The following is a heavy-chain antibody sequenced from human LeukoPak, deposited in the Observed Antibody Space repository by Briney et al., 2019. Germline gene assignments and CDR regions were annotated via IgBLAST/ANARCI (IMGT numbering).Heavy chain of an antibody. CDR1: GYTFTELC. D-gene: IGHD2-2*01. V-gene: IGHV1-24*01. CDR3: ATDPGETVPAAKVPRGDYCYGMDV. Sequence: ASVKVSCKVSGYTFTELCMNWVRQAPGKGLEWMGGFDAEDGETIYAQKFQGRVTMTEDTSTNTAYMELNSLRSDDTAVYYCATDPGETVPAAKVPRGDYCYGMDVWGQATTVTVSS. J-gene: IGHJ6*02. CDR2: FDAEDGET.